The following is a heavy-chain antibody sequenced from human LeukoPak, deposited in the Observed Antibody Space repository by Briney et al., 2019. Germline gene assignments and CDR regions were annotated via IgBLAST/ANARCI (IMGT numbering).Heavy chain of an antibody. CDR3: ARVAWAGVHSYGSGFYYFDY. D-gene: IGHD3-10*01. CDR1: GYTFTSYD. J-gene: IGHJ4*02. Sequence: GASVKVSCKASGYTFTSYDINWVRQATGQGLEWMGWMNPNSGNTGYAQKFQGRVTMTRNTSISTAYMELSSLRSEDTAVYYCARVAWAGVHSYGSGFYYFDYWGQGTLVTVSS. CDR2: MNPNSGNT. V-gene: IGHV1-8*01.